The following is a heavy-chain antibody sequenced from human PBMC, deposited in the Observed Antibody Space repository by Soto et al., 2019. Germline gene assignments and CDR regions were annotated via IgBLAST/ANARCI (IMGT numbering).Heavy chain of an antibody. CDR2: IWYDGSNK. Sequence: PGGSLRLSCAASGFTFSSYGMHWVRQAPGKGLEWVAVIWYDGSNKYYADSVKGRFTISRDNSKNTLYLQVNSLRAEDTAVYYCARDRERAMTTVAKGFQHWGQGTLVTVSS. V-gene: IGHV3-33*01. D-gene: IGHD4-17*01. J-gene: IGHJ1*01. CDR1: GFTFSSYG. CDR3: ARDRERAMTTVAKGFQH.